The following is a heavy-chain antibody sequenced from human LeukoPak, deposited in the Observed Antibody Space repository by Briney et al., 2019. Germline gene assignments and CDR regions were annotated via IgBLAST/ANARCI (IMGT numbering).Heavy chain of an antibody. D-gene: IGHD6-13*01. V-gene: IGHV1-2*02. CDR3: AKQQLVPDHYYYMDV. J-gene: IGHJ6*03. Sequence: ASVKVSCKASGYTFTGYYLHWVRQAPGQGLEWMGWINPNSGGTNYAQKFQGRVTMTTDTSTSTAYMELRSLRSDDTAVYYCAKQQLVPDHYYYMDVWGKGTTVTVSS. CDR2: INPNSGGT. CDR1: GYTFTGYY.